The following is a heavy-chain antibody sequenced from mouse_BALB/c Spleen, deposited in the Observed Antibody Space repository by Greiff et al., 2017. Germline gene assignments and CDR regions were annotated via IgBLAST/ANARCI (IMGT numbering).Heavy chain of an antibody. J-gene: IGHJ1*01. D-gene: IGHD2-2*01. CDR3: TRRGVTAHWYFDV. V-gene: IGHV1-15*01. CDR2: IDPETGGT. CDR1: GYTFTDYE. Sequence: VQLQQSGAELVRPGASVTLSCKASGYTFTDYEMHWVKQTPVHGLEWIGAIDPETGGTAYNQKFKGKATLTADKSSSTAYMELRSLTSEDSAVYYCTRRGVTAHWYFDVWGAGTTVTVSS.